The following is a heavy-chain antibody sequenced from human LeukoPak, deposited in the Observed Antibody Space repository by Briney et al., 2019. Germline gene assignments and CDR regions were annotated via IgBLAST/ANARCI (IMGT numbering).Heavy chain of an antibody. Sequence: SETLSLTCAVYGGSFSGYYWSWIRQPPGTGLEWIGEINHSGSTNYNPSLKSRVTISVDTSKNQFSLKLSSVTAADTAVYYCARLCGYYYDSSGYVDYWGQGTLVTVSS. D-gene: IGHD3-22*01. CDR3: ARLCGYYYDSSGYVDY. J-gene: IGHJ4*02. V-gene: IGHV4-34*01. CDR1: GGSFSGYY. CDR2: INHSGST.